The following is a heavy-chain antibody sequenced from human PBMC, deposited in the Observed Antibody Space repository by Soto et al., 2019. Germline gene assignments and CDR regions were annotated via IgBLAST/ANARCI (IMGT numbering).Heavy chain of an antibody. CDR1: GGTFSSYA. V-gene: IGHV1-69*01. J-gene: IGHJ4*02. D-gene: IGHD2-15*01. Sequence: QVQLVQSGAEVKKPGSSVKVSCKASGGTFSSYAISWVRQAPGQGLEWMGGIIPIFGTANYAQKFQGRVTITADESTSTAYMELSSLRSEVTAVYYCARDGCSGGSCYYPRFDYWGQGTLVTVSS. CDR3: ARDGCSGGSCYYPRFDY. CDR2: IIPIFGTA.